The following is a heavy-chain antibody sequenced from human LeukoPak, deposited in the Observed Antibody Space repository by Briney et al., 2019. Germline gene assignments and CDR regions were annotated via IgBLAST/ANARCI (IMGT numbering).Heavy chain of an antibody. V-gene: IGHV1-2*02. CDR2: INPNSGGT. D-gene: IGHD2-21*01. CDR1: GYSFTDYY. CDR3: ARADRLHGGPYLIGP. Sequence: ASVTVSCKASGYSFTDYYMHWVRQAPGQGLEWMGWINPNSGGTNSAQKFQGRVTMTRDTSITTVYMEVSWLTSDDTAIYYCARADRLHGGPYLIGPWGQGTLVTVSS. J-gene: IGHJ5*02.